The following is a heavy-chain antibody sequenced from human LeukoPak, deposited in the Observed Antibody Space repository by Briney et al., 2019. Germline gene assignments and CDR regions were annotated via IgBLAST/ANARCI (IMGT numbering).Heavy chain of an antibody. Sequence: SETLSLTCTVSGGSISSSIYYWGWIRQPPGKGLEWIGNMYYSGSTYYNPSLKSRVTISLDTSKNQFSLKLTSVTAADTAVYYCASVRRGFGESSKYYAYYYMGVWGKGTTVTISS. D-gene: IGHD3-10*01. CDR2: MYYSGST. CDR1: GGSISSSIYY. V-gene: IGHV4-39*01. CDR3: ASVRRGFGESSKYYAYYYMGV. J-gene: IGHJ6*03.